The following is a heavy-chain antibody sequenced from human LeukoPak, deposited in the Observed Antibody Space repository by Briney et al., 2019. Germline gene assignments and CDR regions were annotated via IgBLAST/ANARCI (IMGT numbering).Heavy chain of an antibody. CDR1: GFTFSSYA. CDR3: AKAKAPYSSSPIDY. J-gene: IGHJ4*02. Sequence: GGSLRLSCAASGFTFSSYAMSWVRQAPGKGLEWVSTISDSGGSTYYADSVRGRFTISRDNSKNTLYLQMNSLRAEDTAVYYCAKAKAPYSSSPIDYWGQGTLVTVSS. V-gene: IGHV3-23*01. D-gene: IGHD6-6*01. CDR2: ISDSGGST.